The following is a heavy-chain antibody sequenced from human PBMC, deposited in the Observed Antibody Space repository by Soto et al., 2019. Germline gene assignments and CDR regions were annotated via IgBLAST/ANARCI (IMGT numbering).Heavy chain of an antibody. CDR1: GGSIISGGYY. J-gene: IGHJ6*02. D-gene: IGHD2-8*01. V-gene: IGHV4-31*02. Sequence: PSETLSLTCTVSGGSIISGGYYWSWIRQHPGKGLEWIGYIYYSGSTYYNPSLKSRVTISVDTSKNQFSLKLSSVTAADTAVYYCAREYCTNGVCHYGMDVWGQGTTVTVSS. CDR3: AREYCTNGVCHYGMDV. CDR2: IYYSGST.